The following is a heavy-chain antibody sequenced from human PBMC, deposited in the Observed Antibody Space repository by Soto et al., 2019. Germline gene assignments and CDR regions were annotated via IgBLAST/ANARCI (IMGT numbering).Heavy chain of an antibody. CDR3: AKDKRGSY. CDR1: GFTFSDSH. Sequence: GGSLRLSCAASGFTFSDSHMSWIRQAPGKGLEWVSYISGSGSSTYHADSVKGRFTISRDNAKNSLFLQMNSLGIEDTAVYYCAKDKRGSYWGQGTLVTVSS. D-gene: IGHD3-16*01. J-gene: IGHJ4*02. CDR2: ISGSGSST. V-gene: IGHV3-11*01.